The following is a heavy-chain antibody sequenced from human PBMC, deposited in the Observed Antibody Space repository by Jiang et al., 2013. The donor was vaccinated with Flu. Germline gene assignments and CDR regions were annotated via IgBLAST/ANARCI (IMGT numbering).Heavy chain of an antibody. CDR1: GFTFSSYA. D-gene: IGHD6-19*01. Sequence: SGGGVVQPGRSLRLSCAASGFTFSSYAMHWVRQAPGKGLEWVAVISYDGSNKYYADSVKGRFTISRDNSKNTLYLQMNSLRAEDTAVYYCARDPGQKPAVAGNFDYWGQGTLVTVSS. J-gene: IGHJ4*02. V-gene: IGHV3-30-3*01. CDR2: ISYDGSNK. CDR3: ARDPGQKPAVAGNFDY.